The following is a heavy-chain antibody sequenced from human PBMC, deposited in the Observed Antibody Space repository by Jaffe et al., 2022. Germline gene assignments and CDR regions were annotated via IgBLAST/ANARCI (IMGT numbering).Heavy chain of an antibody. CDR3: ARDTVSRSYLPYSSGWYEERPFDY. D-gene: IGHD6-19*01. Sequence: QVQLVESGGGLVKPGGSLRLSCAASGFTFSDYYMSWIRQAPGKGLEWVSYISSSGSTIYYADSVKGRFTISRDNAKNSLYLQMNSLRAEDTAVYYCARDTVSRSYLPYSSGWYEERPFDYWGQGTLVTVSS. CDR2: ISSSGSTI. V-gene: IGHV3-11*01. J-gene: IGHJ4*02. CDR1: GFTFSDYY.